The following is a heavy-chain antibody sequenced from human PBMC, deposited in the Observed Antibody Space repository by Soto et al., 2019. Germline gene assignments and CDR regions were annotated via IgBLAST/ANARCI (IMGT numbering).Heavy chain of an antibody. CDR2: ISYDGSNK. D-gene: IGHD3-9*01. V-gene: IGHV3-30*18. Sequence: GGSLRLSCAASGFTFSSYGMHWVRQAPGKGLEWVAVISYDGSNKYYADSVKGRFTISRDNSKNTLYLQMNSLRAEDTAVYYCAKAKPRLVIRDYFDYWGQGTLVTVSS. J-gene: IGHJ4*02. CDR3: AKAKPRLVIRDYFDY. CDR1: GFTFSSYG.